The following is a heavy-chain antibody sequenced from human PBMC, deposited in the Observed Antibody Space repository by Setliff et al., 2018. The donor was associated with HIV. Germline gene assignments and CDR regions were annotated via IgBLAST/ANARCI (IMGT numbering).Heavy chain of an antibody. CDR2: IYTSGST. V-gene: IGHV4-61*02. D-gene: IGHD6-13*01. CDR3: VRAVIRVAAAIDY. CDR1: GGSISGGYYY. Sequence: PSETLSLTCTVSGGSISGGYYYWSWIRQPAGRGLEWIGRIYTSGSTSYNPSLKSRVTLSVDTSKNQFSLKLSSVTAADTAVYYCVRAVIRVAAAIDYWGQGTLVTVSS. J-gene: IGHJ4*02.